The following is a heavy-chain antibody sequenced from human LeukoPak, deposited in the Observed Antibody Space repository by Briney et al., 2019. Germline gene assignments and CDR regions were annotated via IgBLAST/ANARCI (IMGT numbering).Heavy chain of an antibody. CDR3: ARDLGTSSWMKWLDP. D-gene: IGHD6-13*01. Sequence: GGSLRLSCAASGFTFSSYGMHWVRQAPGKGLEWVAFIRYDGSNKYYADSVKGRFTISRDNSKNTLYLQMNSLRAEDTAVYYCARDLGTSSWMKWLDPWGQGTLVTVSS. CDR2: IRYDGSNK. V-gene: IGHV3-30*02. J-gene: IGHJ5*02. CDR1: GFTFSSYG.